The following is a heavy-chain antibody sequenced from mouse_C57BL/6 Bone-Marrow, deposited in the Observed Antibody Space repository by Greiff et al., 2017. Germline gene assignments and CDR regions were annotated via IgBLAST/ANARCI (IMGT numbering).Heavy chain of an antibody. CDR2: IWGDGGT. Sequence: VKLVESGPGLVAPSQSLSITCTVSGFSLTSYGVSWVRQPPGKGLEWLGVIWGDGGTNYHSALISRLSISKGNSKSQVFLKLNSLHTDDTATHYCSAGGSSGDRYSMDYWGRGTSATLSS. J-gene: IGHJ4*01. D-gene: IGHD6-1*01. V-gene: IGHV2-3*01. CDR3: SAGGSSGDRYSMDY. CDR1: GFSLTSYG.